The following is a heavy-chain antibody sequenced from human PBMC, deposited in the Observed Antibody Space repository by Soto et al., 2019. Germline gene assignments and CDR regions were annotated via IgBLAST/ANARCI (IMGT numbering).Heavy chain of an antibody. CDR1: GGSISSGGYS. J-gene: IGHJ3*02. Sequence: PSETLSLTCAVSGGSISSGGYSWSWIRRPPGKGLEWIGYIYHSGSTYYNPSLKSRVTISVDRSKNQFSLKLSSVTAADTAVYYCARVGYDFWSGAFDIWGQGTMVTVSS. V-gene: IGHV4-30-2*01. CDR2: IYHSGST. CDR3: ARVGYDFWSGAFDI. D-gene: IGHD3-3*01.